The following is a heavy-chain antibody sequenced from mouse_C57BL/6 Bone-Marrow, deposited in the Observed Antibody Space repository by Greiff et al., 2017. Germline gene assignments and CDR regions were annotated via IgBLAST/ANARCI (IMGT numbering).Heavy chain of an antibody. D-gene: IGHD2-5*01. Sequence: QVQLQQSGPGLVQPSQSLSITCTVSGFSLTSYGVHWVRQSPGKGLEWLGVIWRGGSTDYNAALMSRLSITKDNSKSQVFFKMNSLQADDTAIYYCAKDYSNYWYFDVWGTGTTVTVSS. CDR2: IWRGGST. J-gene: IGHJ1*03. CDR3: AKDYSNYWYFDV. V-gene: IGHV2-5*01. CDR1: GFSLTSYG.